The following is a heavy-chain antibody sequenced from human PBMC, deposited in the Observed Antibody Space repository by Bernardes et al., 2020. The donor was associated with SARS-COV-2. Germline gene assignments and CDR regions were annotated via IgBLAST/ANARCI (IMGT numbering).Heavy chain of an antibody. V-gene: IGHV4-4*07. CDR3: ARTAYGGGWLVFGY. J-gene: IGHJ4*02. CDR2: IYNNVP. CDR1: GGSIRNFH. Sequence: SETLSLTCTVSGGSIRNFHWRWIRQPAGRGLEWIGRIYNNVPNYNPSLQSRVTMSADTSKNQLSLRLTSVTAADTAVYYCARTAYGGGWLVFGYWGQGTLVTVSS. D-gene: IGHD6-19*01.